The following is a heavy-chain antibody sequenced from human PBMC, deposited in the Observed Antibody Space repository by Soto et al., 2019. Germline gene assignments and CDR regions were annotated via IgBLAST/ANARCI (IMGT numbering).Heavy chain of an antibody. CDR3: AKDSISFNGIYDALDI. J-gene: IGHJ3*02. CDR1: GFTLRKDA. V-gene: IGHV3-23*01. Sequence: GGAPRDPLGGSGFTLRKDANSLGRLGPGEGPEWVSTLGGGDDIFYADSVKGRFTVSRDNSKNTMYLQMDNLRVEDTAIYFCAKDSISFNGIYDALDIWGQGTVVTVSS. D-gene: IGHD3-3*02. CDR2: LGGGDDI.